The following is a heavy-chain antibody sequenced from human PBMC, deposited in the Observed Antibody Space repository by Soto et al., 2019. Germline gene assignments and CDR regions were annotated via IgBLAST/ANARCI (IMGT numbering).Heavy chain of an antibody. CDR1: GGSISSSSYY. J-gene: IGHJ6*02. V-gene: IGHV4-39*07. CDR3: ARDQAVAGTRYYYGMDV. Sequence: SETLSLTCTVSGGSISSSSYYWGWIRQAPGKGLEWIGSIYYSGSTYYNPSVKRRVTISVDTSKNQFSLKLRSVTAADTAVYYCARDQAVAGTRYYYGMDVWGQGTTVTVSS. CDR2: IYYSGST. D-gene: IGHD6-19*01.